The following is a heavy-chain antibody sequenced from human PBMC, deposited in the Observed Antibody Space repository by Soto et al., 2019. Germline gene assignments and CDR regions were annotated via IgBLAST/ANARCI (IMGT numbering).Heavy chain of an antibody. J-gene: IGHJ4*02. Sequence: QVQLVQSGAEVKKPGSSVKVSCKASGGTFSSYAISWVRQAPGQGLEWMGGIIPIFGTADYAQKFQGKVTITADESTSTGNMELSSLRSEDPAVYYCASHYDSSGYYYRGLDYWGQGNLVTVSS. CDR2: IIPIFGTA. D-gene: IGHD3-22*01. V-gene: IGHV1-69*12. CDR1: GGTFSSYA. CDR3: ASHYDSSGYYYRGLDY.